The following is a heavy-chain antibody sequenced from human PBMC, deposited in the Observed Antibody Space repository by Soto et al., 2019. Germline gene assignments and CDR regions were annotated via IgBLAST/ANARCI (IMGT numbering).Heavy chain of an antibody. CDR3: ARVGSWSGSYYDMDV. D-gene: IGHD3-3*01. CDR2: INSDGSST. V-gene: IGHV3-74*01. J-gene: IGHJ6*03. CDR1: GFTFSSYW. Sequence: EVQLVESGGGLVQPGGSLRLSCAASGFTFSSYWMHWVRQVPGKGLVWVSRINSDGSSTSYADSVKGRFTSSRDNAKNTLQLQMNRVEAGDMAWYCCARVGSWSGSYYDMDVWGKGTTVTVSS.